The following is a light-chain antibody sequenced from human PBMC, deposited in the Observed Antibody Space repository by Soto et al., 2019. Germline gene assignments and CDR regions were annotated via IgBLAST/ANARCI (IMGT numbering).Light chain of an antibody. CDR1: QSISSW. CDR3: QQYNSYWYT. Sequence: DIQMTQSPSILSASVGDRVTITCRASQSISSWLAWYQQKPGKAPKLLIYDASSLESGVPSRFSGSGSGTEFTLTISSLQPDDFATYYCQQYNSYWYTFGQGTKLEIK. CDR2: DAS. J-gene: IGKJ2*01. V-gene: IGKV1-5*01.